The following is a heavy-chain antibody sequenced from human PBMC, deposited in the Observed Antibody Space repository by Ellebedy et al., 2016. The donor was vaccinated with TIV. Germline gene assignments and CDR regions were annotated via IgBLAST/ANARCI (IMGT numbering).Heavy chain of an antibody. V-gene: IGHV3-7*01. CDR1: GFTFSDYW. CDR3: ASLIWGAGFDY. CDR2: IKKDGSEK. D-gene: IGHD3-16*01. J-gene: IGHJ4*02. Sequence: GESLKISCAASGFTFSDYWMSWVRQAPGKGLEWVANIKKDGSEKYYVDSVKGRFTISRDNAENSLYLKMDSLRAEDTAVYYCASLIWGAGFDYWGQGALVTVSS.